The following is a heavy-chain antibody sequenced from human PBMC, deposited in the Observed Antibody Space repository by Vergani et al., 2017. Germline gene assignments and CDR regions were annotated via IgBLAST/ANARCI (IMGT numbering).Heavy chain of an antibody. V-gene: IGHV3-66*02. CDR2: IYSGGST. D-gene: IGHD1-1*01. J-gene: IGHJ6*02. CDR1: GFTVSSNY. CDR3: AREITSARGMDV. Sequence: EVQLVESGGGLVQPGGSLRLSCAASGFTVSSNYMSWVRQAPGKGLEWVSIIYSGGSTYYADSVKGRFTISRDNSKNTLYLQMNSLRAEDTAVYYCAREITSARGMDVWGQGTTVTVYS.